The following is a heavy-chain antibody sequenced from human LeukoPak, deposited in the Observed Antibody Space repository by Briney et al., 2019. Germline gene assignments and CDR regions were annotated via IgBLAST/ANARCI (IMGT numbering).Heavy chain of an antibody. D-gene: IGHD6-13*01. V-gene: IGHV4-39*01. CDR3: ASSYRYSSSWSIFDY. CDR2: IYYTGST. CDR1: SGSISSSTYY. Sequence: PSETLSLTCTVSSGSISSSTYYWGWVRQPPGKGLEWIGSIYYTGSTYYNPSLKSRVTISVDASKNQFSLKLSSVTAADTAVYYCASSYRYSSSWSIFDYWGQGTLVTVSS. J-gene: IGHJ4*02.